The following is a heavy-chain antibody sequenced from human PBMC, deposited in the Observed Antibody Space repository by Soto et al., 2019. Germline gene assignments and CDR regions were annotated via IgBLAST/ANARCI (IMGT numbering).Heavy chain of an antibody. D-gene: IGHD3-3*01. CDR1: GGSISSYY. V-gene: IGHV4-59*01. Sequence: SETLSLTCTVSGGSISSYYWSWIRQPPGKGLEWIGYIYYSGSTNYNPSLKSRVTISVDTSKNQFSLKLSSVTAADTAVYYCARDRAVPSYDFWSGYPGGAFDIWGQGTMVT. CDR2: IYYSGST. CDR3: ARDRAVPSYDFWSGYPGGAFDI. J-gene: IGHJ3*02.